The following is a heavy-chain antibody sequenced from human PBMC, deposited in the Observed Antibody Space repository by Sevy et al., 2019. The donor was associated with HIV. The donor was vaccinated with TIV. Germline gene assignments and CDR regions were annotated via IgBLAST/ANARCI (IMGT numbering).Heavy chain of an antibody. CDR2: IYYSGST. V-gene: IGHV4-59*01. CDR1: GGSISSYY. CDR3: ARGGCGGDCFTN. J-gene: IGHJ4*02. D-gene: IGHD2-21*02. Sequence: SETLSLTCTVSGGSISSYYWSWIRQPPGKGLEWIGYIYYSGSTNYNPSLKSRFTISVDTSKNQFSLKLSSVTAADTAVYYCARGGCGGDCFTNWGQGTLVTVSS.